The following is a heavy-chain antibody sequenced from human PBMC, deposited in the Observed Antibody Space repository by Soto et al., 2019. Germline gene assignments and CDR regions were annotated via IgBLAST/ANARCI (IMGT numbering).Heavy chain of an antibody. V-gene: IGHV4-59*01. CDR1: GGSISNYY. Sequence: PSETLSLTCTVSGGSISNYYWNWIRQSPGKGLEWIGYIYSSGSTHYNPSLQNRVTISIDTSKNQVSLKVNSVTAADTAVYYCARDHPHSYGVYYFDYWGQETPVTVSS. D-gene: IGHD5-18*01. CDR2: IYSSGST. CDR3: ARDHPHSYGVYYFDY. J-gene: IGHJ4*02.